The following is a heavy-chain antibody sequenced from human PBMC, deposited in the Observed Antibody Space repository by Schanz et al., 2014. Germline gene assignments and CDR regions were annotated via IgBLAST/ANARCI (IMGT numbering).Heavy chain of an antibody. D-gene: IGHD3-22*01. V-gene: IGHV3-66*01. CDR1: GFTVSSNH. J-gene: IGHJ4*02. Sequence: EVQLVESGGGLVKPGGSLRLSCAVSGFTVSSNHMSWVRQAPGKGLEWVSVIYSGIGAYYADSVKDRFTVSRDKSKNTVYLQMNRLRAEDTAVYYCARVHRYDPSGWGYFDYWGQGALVTVSS. CDR3: ARVHRYDPSGWGYFDY. CDR2: IYSGIGA.